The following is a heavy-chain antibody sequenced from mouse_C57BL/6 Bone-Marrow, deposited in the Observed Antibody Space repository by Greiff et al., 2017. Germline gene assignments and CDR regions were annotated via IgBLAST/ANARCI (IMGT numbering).Heavy chain of an antibody. D-gene: IGHD2-4*01. CDR1: GYTFTSYW. Sequence: QVQLQQPGAELVMPGASVKLSCKASGYTFTSYWMHWVKQRPGQGLEWIGEIDPSDSYTNYNQKFKGKSTLTVAKSSSTAYMQLSSLTSGDSSVCYGARDYYYGFAYWGQGTLVTVSA. CDR2: IDPSDSYT. J-gene: IGHJ3*01. CDR3: ARDYYYGFAY. V-gene: IGHV1-69*01.